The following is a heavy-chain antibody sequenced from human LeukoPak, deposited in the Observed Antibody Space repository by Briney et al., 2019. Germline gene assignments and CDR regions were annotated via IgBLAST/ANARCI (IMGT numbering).Heavy chain of an antibody. Sequence: ASVKVSCKASGYTFTDYYMHWVRQAPGQGLEWMGWINPNSGDPNYAQKFQGRVTMTRDTSISTAYMELSSLRSEDTAVYYCARGRYCSGGSFINWFDPWGQGTLVTVSS. CDR3: ARGRYCSGGSFINWFDP. V-gene: IGHV1-2*02. CDR2: INPNSGDP. J-gene: IGHJ5*02. CDR1: GYTFTDYY. D-gene: IGHD2-15*01.